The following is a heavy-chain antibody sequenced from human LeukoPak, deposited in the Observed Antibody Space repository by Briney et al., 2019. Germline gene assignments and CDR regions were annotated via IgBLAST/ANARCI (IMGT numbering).Heavy chain of an antibody. V-gene: IGHV1-8*01. J-gene: IGHJ4*02. CDR1: GYTFTSYD. CDR2: MNPNSGNT. Sequence: ASVKVSCKASGYTFTSYDINWVRQATGQGLEWMGWMNPNSGNTGYAQKFQGRVTMTRNTSISTAYMELSSLRSEDTAVYYCARGPLWGNYYDSSGYYYWGQGTLVTVSS. D-gene: IGHD3-22*01. CDR3: ARGPLWGNYYDSSGYYY.